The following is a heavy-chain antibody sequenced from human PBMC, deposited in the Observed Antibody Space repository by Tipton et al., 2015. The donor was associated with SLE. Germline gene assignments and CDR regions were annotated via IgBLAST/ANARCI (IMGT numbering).Heavy chain of an antibody. CDR3: AKDINGVAATLDI. D-gene: IGHD2-15*01. J-gene: IGHJ3*02. CDR2: IKQDGSEK. Sequence: SLRLSCAASGFTFSSYWMSWVRQAPGKGLEWVANIKQDGSEKYYVDSVKGRFTISRDNAKNSLYLQMNSLRAEDTALYYCAKDINGVAATLDIWGQGTMVTVSS. V-gene: IGHV3-7*03. CDR1: GFTFSSYW.